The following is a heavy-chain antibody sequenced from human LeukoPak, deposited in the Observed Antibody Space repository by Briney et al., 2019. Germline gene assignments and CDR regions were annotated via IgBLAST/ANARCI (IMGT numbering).Heavy chain of an antibody. J-gene: IGHJ4*02. Sequence: ASVKVSCKASGYTFTSYGISWVRRAPGQGLEWMGWISAYSGNTNYAQKLQGRVTMTTDTSTSTAYMELRSLRSDDTAVYYCARNQRKYGDYDFDYWGQGTLVTVSS. CDR3: ARNQRKYGDYDFDY. V-gene: IGHV1-18*01. D-gene: IGHD4-17*01. CDR2: ISAYSGNT. CDR1: GYTFTSYG.